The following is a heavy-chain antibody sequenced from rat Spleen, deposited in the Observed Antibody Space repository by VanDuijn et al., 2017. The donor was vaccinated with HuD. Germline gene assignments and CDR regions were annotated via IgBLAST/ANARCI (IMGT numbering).Heavy chain of an antibody. CDR1: GFTFSNYD. D-gene: IGHD1-4*01. CDR2: ISTGGGNS. V-gene: IGHV5S13*01. Sequence: EVQLVESGGGLVQPGRSLKLSCAASGFTFSNYDMAWVRQAPAKGLEWIASISTGGGNSYYRDSVKGRFTISRDNAKNTQYLQMDSLRSEDTATYYCAKETRNGDYFDYWGQGVMVTVSS. CDR3: AKETRNGDYFDY. J-gene: IGHJ2*01.